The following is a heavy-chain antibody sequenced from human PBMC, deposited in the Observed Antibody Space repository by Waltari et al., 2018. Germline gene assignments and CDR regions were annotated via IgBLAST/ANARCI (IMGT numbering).Heavy chain of an antibody. CDR2: ISHDGNS. V-gene: IGHV4-38-2*01. D-gene: IGHD3-3*01. CDR1: GYSINSGYY. J-gene: IGHJ5*02. Sequence: QLQESGPGLVKPSETLSLTCAVSGYSINSGYYSGWIRQPPGRGLEWIGSISHDGNSYYNPSLKSRVSISTDSSKNHFSLKLTSVTAADTAIYYCATGNEFNDFWSGYFWLDPWGQGVLVTVSS. CDR3: ATGNEFNDFWSGYFWLDP.